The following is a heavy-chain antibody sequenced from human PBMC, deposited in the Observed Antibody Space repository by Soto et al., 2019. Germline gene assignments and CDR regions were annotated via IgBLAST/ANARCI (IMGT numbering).Heavy chain of an antibody. D-gene: IGHD1-26*01. V-gene: IGHV1-18*01. Sequence: ASVKVSCKASGYTFTSYGISWVRQAPGQGLEWMGWISAYNGNTNYAQKLQGRVTMTTDKSTSTAYMELRSLRSEETAVYYCVKYSGSYYYIYDYCGQGSLVTVSS. CDR2: ISAYNGNT. CDR3: VKYSGSYYYIYDY. J-gene: IGHJ4*02. CDR1: GYTFTSYG.